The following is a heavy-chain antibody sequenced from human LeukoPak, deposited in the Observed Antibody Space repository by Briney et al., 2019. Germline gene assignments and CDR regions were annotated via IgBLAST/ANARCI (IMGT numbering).Heavy chain of an antibody. Sequence: GGSLRLSCAASGFTFANYAMTWVRQAPGKGLDWVSLISGSGSNTYYTDSVKGRFTISRDNSKNTLYLQMNSLRAEDTAVYYCAKESGYSYGYTYNYYGMDVWGRGTTVTVSS. CDR3: AKESGYSYGYTYNYYGMDV. D-gene: IGHD5-18*01. CDR2: ISGSGSNT. CDR1: GFTFANYA. V-gene: IGHV3-23*01. J-gene: IGHJ6*02.